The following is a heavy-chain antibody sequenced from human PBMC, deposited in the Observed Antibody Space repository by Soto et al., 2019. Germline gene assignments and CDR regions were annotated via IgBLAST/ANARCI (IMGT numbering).Heavy chain of an antibody. Sequence: EVQLVESGGGLVKPGGSLRLSCAASGFTFSSYSMNWVRQAPGKGLEWVSSISSSSSYIYYADSVKGRFTISRDNAKNSLYLQMNSLRGEDTAVYYCARDVLLWFGELSPLYYYYGMDVWGQGTTVTVSS. CDR1: GFTFSSYS. CDR2: ISSSSSYI. J-gene: IGHJ6*02. D-gene: IGHD3-10*01. CDR3: ARDVLLWFGELSPLYYYYGMDV. V-gene: IGHV3-21*01.